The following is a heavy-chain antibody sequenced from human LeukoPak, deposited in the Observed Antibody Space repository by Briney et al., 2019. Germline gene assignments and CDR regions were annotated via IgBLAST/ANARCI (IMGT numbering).Heavy chain of an antibody. Sequence: GASVKVSCKASGYTFTSYYMHWVRQAPGQGLEWMGIINPSGGSTSYAQKFQGRVTMTRDTSISAAYMELSRLRSDDTAVYYCARDLPRYYDSSGYFGYWGQGTLVTVSS. D-gene: IGHD3-22*01. CDR3: ARDLPRYYDSSGYFGY. V-gene: IGHV1-46*01. J-gene: IGHJ4*02. CDR2: INPSGGST. CDR1: GYTFTSYY.